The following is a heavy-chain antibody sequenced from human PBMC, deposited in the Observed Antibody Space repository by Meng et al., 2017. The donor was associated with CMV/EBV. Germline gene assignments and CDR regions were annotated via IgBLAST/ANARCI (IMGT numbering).Heavy chain of an antibody. D-gene: IGHD4-17*01. J-gene: IGHJ3*02. CDR2: IYYSGST. CDR3: ASFQTTVTTSNAFDI. Sequence: VSAPGRGNPSGTLSLTCTVSCCSSSSISYYWGWIRQPPGKGLEWIGSIYYSGSTYYNPSLKSRVTISGDTSKNQFSLKLSSVTAADTAVYYCASFQTTVTTSNAFDIWGQGAMVTVSS. V-gene: IGHV4-39*07. CDR1: CCSSSSISYY.